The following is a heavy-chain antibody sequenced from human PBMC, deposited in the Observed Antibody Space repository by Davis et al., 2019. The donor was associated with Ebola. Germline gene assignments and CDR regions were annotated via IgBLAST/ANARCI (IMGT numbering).Heavy chain of an antibody. J-gene: IGHJ6*02. CDR2: IYWNDDK. V-gene: IGHV2-5*01. D-gene: IGHD3-22*01. CDR1: GFSLSTTGVG. CDR3: ARRRKWLIDFYYYGMDV. Sequence: SGPTLVKPTQTLTLTCTFSGFSLSTTGVGVGWIRQPPGKALEWLALIYWNDDKRYSPSLKSRLTITKDTSKNQVVLTMTNMDPVDTATYYCARRRKWLIDFYYYGMDVWGQGTTVTVSS.